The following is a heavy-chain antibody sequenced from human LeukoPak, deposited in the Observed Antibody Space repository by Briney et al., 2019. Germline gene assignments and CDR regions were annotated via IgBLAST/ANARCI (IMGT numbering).Heavy chain of an antibody. V-gene: IGHV1-46*01. CDR1: GYTFTSYY. CDR2: INPSGGST. CDR3: ARGGDAGGYYDSSGYYPPVDY. Sequence: ASVKVSCKASGYTFTSYYMHWVRQAPGQGLEWMGIINPSGGSTSYAQKFQGWVTMTRDTSISTAYMELSRLRSDDTVVYYCARGGDAGGYYDSSGYYPPVDYWGQGTLVTVSS. J-gene: IGHJ4*02. D-gene: IGHD3-22*01.